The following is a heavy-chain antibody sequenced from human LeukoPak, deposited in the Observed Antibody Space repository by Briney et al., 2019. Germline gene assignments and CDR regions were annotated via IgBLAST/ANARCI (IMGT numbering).Heavy chain of an antibody. CDR3: ARGSAWERGSYDY. V-gene: IGHV3-7*05. CDR2: IKEDGSEN. Sequence: RGSLRLSCAASGFHLRSYWMKWVRQAPGKGLELVGNIKEDGSENYYVHSVKGRFIISRDNAENSLYLQMSSLRVADTAVYYCARGSAWERGSYDYWGQGTLVTVSS. CDR1: GFHLRSYW. D-gene: IGHD1-26*01. J-gene: IGHJ4*02.